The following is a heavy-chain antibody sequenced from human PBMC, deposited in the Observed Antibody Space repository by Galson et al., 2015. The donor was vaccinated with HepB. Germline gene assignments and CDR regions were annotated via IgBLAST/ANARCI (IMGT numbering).Heavy chain of an antibody. CDR3: AKDSPPFGRDGYNWMGYFDL. D-gene: IGHD5-24*01. CDR2: ISWDGGST. J-gene: IGHJ2*01. Sequence: SLRLSCAASGFTFDDYTMHWVRQAPGKGLEWVSLISWDGGSTYYADSVKGRFTISRDNSKNSLYLQINSLRTEDTALYYCAKDSPPFGRDGYNWMGYFDLWGRGTPVTVSS. V-gene: IGHV3-43*01. CDR1: GFTFDDYT.